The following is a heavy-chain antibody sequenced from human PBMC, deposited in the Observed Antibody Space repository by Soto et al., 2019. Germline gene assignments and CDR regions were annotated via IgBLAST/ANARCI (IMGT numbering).Heavy chain of an antibody. CDR1: GGSIVSSNW. D-gene: IGHD3-10*01. V-gene: IGHV4-4*02. CDR3: ARAARGITMVRGVTHFDY. Sequence: SETLSLTCAVSGGSIVSSNWWSWVRQPAGKGLEWIGEIYHSGSTNYNPSLKSRVTISVDKSKNQFSLKLSSVTAADTAVYYCARAARGITMVRGVTHFDYWGQGTLVTVSS. J-gene: IGHJ4*02. CDR2: IYHSGST.